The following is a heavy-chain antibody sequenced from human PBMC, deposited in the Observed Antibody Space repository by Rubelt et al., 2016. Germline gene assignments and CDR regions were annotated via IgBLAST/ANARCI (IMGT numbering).Heavy chain of an antibody. D-gene: IGHD3-3*02. CDR3: ARPNTDSTLWYFDL. V-gene: IGHV4-59*08. Sequence: QLQESGPGLVKPSETLSLTCTVSGGSISSYYWSWFRQPPGKGLEWSGYIYYTGSPTCNTSLKSRVTISVDPPKNQFSLKLDSVTAADPAVYYCARPNTDSTLWYFDLWGRGTLVTVSS. CDR1: GGSISSYY. J-gene: IGHJ2*01. CDR2: IYYTGSP.